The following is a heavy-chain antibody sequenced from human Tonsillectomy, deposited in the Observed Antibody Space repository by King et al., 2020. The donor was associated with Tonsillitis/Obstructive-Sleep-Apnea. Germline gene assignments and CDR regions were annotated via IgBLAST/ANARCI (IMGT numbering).Heavy chain of an antibody. CDR3: ATLLGYCSSTSCYRSYNWFDP. D-gene: IGHD2-2*02. Sequence: VQLQQWGAGLLKPSETLSLTCAVYGGSFSGYYWSWIRQPPGTGLEWIGELNHSGSTNYNPSLKSRVTIAVDTSKNQFSLKLCSVTAADTAVYYCATLLGYCSSTSCYRSYNWFDPWGQGTLVTVSS. V-gene: IGHV4-34*01. CDR1: GGSFSGYY. J-gene: IGHJ5*02. CDR2: LNHSGST.